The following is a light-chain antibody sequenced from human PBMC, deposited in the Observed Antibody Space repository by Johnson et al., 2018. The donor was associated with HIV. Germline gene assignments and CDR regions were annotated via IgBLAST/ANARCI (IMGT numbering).Light chain of an antibody. Sequence: QSLLTQPPSVSAAPGQKVTISCSGSSSNIGNNYVSWYQQLPGTAPKLLIYEDNKRPSGIPARFSGSKSGTSATLGITGLQTGDEADYYCGTWDSSLSAGYVFGTGTKVTVL. CDR3: GTWDSSLSAGYV. CDR1: SSNIGNNY. V-gene: IGLV1-51*02. CDR2: EDN. J-gene: IGLJ1*01.